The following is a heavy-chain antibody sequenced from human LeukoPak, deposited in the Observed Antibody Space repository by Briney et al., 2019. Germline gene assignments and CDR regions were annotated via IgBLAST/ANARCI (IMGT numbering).Heavy chain of an antibody. Sequence: GGSLRLSCSASGFTFSSYAMHWVRQAPGKGLEYVSAISSNGGSTYYADSVKGRFTISRDNSKNTLYLQMSSLRAEDTAVYYCVKAGGYDSSGYSYYWGQGTLVTVSS. J-gene: IGHJ4*02. V-gene: IGHV3-64D*06. CDR2: ISSNGGST. CDR1: GFTFSSYA. CDR3: VKAGGYDSSGYSYY. D-gene: IGHD3-22*01.